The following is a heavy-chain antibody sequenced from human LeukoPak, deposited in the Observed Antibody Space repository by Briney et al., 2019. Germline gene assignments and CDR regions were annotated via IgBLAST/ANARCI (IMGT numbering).Heavy chain of an antibody. Sequence: KSSETLSLTCTVSGGSISSSSYYWGWIRQPPGKGLEWIGSIYYSGSTYYNPSLKSRVTISVDTSKNQFSLKLSSVTAADTAVYYCARGGYYYDSSGYYYGWGQGTLVTVSS. CDR3: ARGGYYYDSSGYYYG. D-gene: IGHD3-22*01. J-gene: IGHJ4*02. CDR1: GGSISSSSYY. CDR2: IYYSGST. V-gene: IGHV4-39*01.